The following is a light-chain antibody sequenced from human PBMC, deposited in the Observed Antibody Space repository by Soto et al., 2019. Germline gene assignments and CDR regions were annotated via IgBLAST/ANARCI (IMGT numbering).Light chain of an antibody. Sequence: DIQMTQSPSSLSASVGDRVTITCRASHSIGTYLSWYQHRPGKAPKLLIYAASTLQRGAPPRCSVSGSGTDVTRTISSLQPEDVATDYCQQSFNTLTFGGGTMVDIK. CDR3: QQSFNTLT. CDR2: AAS. CDR1: HSIGTY. V-gene: IGKV1-39*01. J-gene: IGKJ4*01.